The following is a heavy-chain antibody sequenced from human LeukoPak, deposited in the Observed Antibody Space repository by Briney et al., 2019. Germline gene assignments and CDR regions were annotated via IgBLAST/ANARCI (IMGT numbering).Heavy chain of an antibody. D-gene: IGHD3-22*01. CDR1: GFTFSSYA. J-gene: IGHJ4*02. V-gene: IGHV3-23*01. CDR3: AKGVGYYYDSSGYYTPIF. CDR2: ISGSGGST. Sequence: GGSLRLSCAASGFTFSSYAMSWVRQAPGKGLEWVSAISGSGGSTYYADSVKGRFTISRDNSKNTLYLQVNSLRAEDTAVYYCAKGVGYYYDSSGYYTPIFWGQGTLVTVSS.